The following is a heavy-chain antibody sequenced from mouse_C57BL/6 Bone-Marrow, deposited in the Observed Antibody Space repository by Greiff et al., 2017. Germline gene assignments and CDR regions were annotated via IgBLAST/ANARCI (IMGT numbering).Heavy chain of an antibody. Sequence: QVQLQQPVAELVKPGASVKLSCTASGYTFTSYCMHWVKQRPGRGLEWIGRIDPNSGGTKYNEKFQSKATMTVDTPSSTAYMQLSSLASEVAAVDYCAHANYFYWYIAVWGTGTTVTVSS. CDR3: AHANYFYWYIAV. CDR1: GYTFTSYC. V-gene: IGHV1-72*01. J-gene: IGHJ1*03. CDR2: IDPNSGGT. D-gene: IGHD2-1*01.